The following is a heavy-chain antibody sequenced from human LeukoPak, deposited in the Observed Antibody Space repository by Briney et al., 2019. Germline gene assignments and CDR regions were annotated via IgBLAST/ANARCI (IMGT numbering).Heavy chain of an antibody. J-gene: IGHJ4*02. CDR2: INHSGST. Sequence: TSETLSLTCTVSGGSISSSSYYWGWIRQPPGKGLEWIGEINHSGSTNYNPSLKSRVTISVDTSKNQFSLKLSSVTAADTAVYYCARGSYYYGSGSYGYWGQGTLVTVSS. D-gene: IGHD3-10*01. V-gene: IGHV4-39*07. CDR3: ARGSYYYGSGSYGY. CDR1: GGSISSSSYY.